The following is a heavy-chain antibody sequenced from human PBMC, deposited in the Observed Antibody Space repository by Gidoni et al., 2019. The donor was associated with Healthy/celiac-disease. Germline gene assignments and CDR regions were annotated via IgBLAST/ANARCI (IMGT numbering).Heavy chain of an antibody. CDR3: ARLDSSGWYGGLGWFDP. CDR1: GYSFTSYW. J-gene: IGHJ5*02. CDR2: VDPSYSYA. V-gene: IGHV5-10-1*03. D-gene: IGHD6-19*01. Sequence: EVQLVQSGAEVKKPGEPLRISCKGSGYSFTSYWISWVRKMPGKCLEWMGRVDPSYSYANSSPSFQGHVTSSADKSISTAYLQWSSLKASDTAMYYCARLDSSGWYGGLGWFDPWGQGTLVTVSS.